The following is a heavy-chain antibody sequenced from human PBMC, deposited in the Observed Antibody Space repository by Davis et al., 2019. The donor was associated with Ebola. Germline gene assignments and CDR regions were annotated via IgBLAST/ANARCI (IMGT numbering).Heavy chain of an antibody. CDR3: ARQYSSSSSFDY. Sequence: MPGGSLRLSCTVSGGSISSYYWSWIRQPPGKGLEWIGYIYYSGSTNYNPSLKSRVTISVDTSKNQFSLKLSSATAADTAVYYCARQYSSSSSFDYWGQGTLVTVSS. CDR2: IYYSGST. J-gene: IGHJ4*02. V-gene: IGHV4-59*08. D-gene: IGHD6-6*01. CDR1: GGSISSYY.